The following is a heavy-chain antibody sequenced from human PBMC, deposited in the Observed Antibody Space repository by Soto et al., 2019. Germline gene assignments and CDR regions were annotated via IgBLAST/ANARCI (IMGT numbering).Heavy chain of an antibody. CDR2: ISPYNDDT. V-gene: IGHV1-18*01. J-gene: IGHJ6*02. Sequence: QAQLVQSGVEVKKPGASVKVSCKASGYTFSSYGINWVRQAPGQGLEWLGWISPYNDDTRYSQKLQGTATRTPDASSGTAYMALRGLRSHDTAVYFCARGGYYDRSSSRNYHYYGLDVWGPGTTVTVSS. D-gene: IGHD3-22*01. CDR1: GYTFSSYG. CDR3: ARGGYYDRSSSRNYHYYGLDV.